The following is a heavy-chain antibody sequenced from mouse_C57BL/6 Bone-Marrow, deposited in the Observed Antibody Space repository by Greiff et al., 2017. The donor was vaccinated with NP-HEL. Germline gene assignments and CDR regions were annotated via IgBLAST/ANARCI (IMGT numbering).Heavy chain of an antibody. Sequence: DVQLQESVAELVRPGASVKLSCTASGFNIKNTYMHWVKQRPEQGLEWIGRIDPANGNTKYAPKFQGKATITADTSSNTAYLQLSSLTSEDTAIYYCARSDYYGSSWFAHWGQGTLVTVSA. CDR3: ARSDYYGSSWFAH. V-gene: IGHV14-3*01. CDR1: GFNIKNTY. J-gene: IGHJ3*01. CDR2: IDPANGNT. D-gene: IGHD1-1*01.